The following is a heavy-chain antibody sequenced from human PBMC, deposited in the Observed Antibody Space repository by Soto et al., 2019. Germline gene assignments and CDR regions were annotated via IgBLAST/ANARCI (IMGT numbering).Heavy chain of an antibody. D-gene: IGHD1-7*01. CDR1: GFTFSSYA. V-gene: IGHV3-23*01. J-gene: IGHJ3*02. Sequence: GGSLRLSCAASGFTFSSYAMNWVRQAPGKGLEWVSAISGSGGSTYYADSVKGRFTISRDSSKNTLYLQMNSLRAEDTAVYYCAKGNSWSPALVLDIWGQGTMVTVAS. CDR2: ISGSGGST. CDR3: AKGNSWSPALVLDI.